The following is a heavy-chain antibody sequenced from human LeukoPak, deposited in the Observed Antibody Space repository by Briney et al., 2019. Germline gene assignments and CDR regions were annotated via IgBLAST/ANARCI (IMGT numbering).Heavy chain of an antibody. CDR2: IYYSGST. CDR1: GGSISSGGYS. V-gene: IGHV4-61*08. J-gene: IGHJ5*02. D-gene: IGHD3-10*01. Sequence: SETLSLTCTVSGGSISSGGYSWSWIRQHPGKGLEWIGYIYYSGSTNYNPSLKSRVTISVDTSKNQFSLKLSSVTAADTAVYYCARAPAYYYGSGSYGYWFDPWGQGTLVTVSS. CDR3: ARAPAYYYGSGSYGYWFDP.